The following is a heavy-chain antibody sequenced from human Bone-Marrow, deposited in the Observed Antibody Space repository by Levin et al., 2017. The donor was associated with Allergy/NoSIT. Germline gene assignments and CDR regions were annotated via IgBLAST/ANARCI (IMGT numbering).Heavy chain of an antibody. J-gene: IGHJ6*02. D-gene: IGHD2-2*01. Sequence: GESLKISCKAYGYTFTDFDINWVRQGSGQGLEWMGWINPSIGKTGSAQKFQGRVTMTSDNSIDTAYMELDSLTSDDTAVYFCATSPTSARHFYYGLDLWGRGTTVTVSS. CDR1: GYTFTDFD. V-gene: IGHV1-8*01. CDR2: INPSIGKT. CDR3: ATSPTSARHFYYGLDL.